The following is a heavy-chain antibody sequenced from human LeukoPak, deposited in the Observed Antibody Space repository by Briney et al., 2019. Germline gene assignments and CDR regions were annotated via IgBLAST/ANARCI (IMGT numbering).Heavy chain of an antibody. Sequence: GGSLRLSCAASGFSFSSFNMNWVRQAPGKGLEWVSYISGSGDTVYYADSVKGRFTISRVNAKNSVHLQMNSLRAEDTAVYYCAGGGLIVEGALGYWGQGTLVTVSS. J-gene: IGHJ4*02. V-gene: IGHV3-48*04. CDR1: GFSFSSFN. CDR3: AGGGLIVEGALGY. D-gene: IGHD1-26*01. CDR2: ISGSGDTV.